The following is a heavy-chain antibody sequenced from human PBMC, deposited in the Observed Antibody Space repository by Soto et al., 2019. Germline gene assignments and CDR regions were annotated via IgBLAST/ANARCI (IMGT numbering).Heavy chain of an antibody. CDR2: INHSGST. J-gene: IGHJ3*02. V-gene: IGHV4-34*01. CDR1: GGSFSGYY. Sequence: PSETLSLTCAVYGGSFSGYYWSWIRQPPGKGLEWIGEINHSGSTNYNPSLKSRVTISVDTSKNQFSLKLSSVTAADTAVDYCARESYYDSSGYYKLLRDAFDIWGQGTMVTVSS. CDR3: ARESYYDSSGYYKLLRDAFDI. D-gene: IGHD3-22*01.